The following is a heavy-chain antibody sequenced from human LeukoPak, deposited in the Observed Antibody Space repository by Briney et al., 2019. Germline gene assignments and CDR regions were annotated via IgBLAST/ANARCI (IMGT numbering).Heavy chain of an antibody. V-gene: IGHV4-34*01. D-gene: IGHD6-6*01. Sequence: TSETLSLTCAVYGGSFSGYYWSWIRQPPGKGLEWIGEINHSGSTNYNPSLKSRVTISVDTSKNQFSLKLSSVTAADTAVYYCARGQGRWSSSSLWLEGRHEGEYYFDYWGQGTLVTVSS. CDR2: INHSGST. J-gene: IGHJ4*02. CDR1: GGSFSGYY. CDR3: ARGQGRWSSSSLWLEGRHEGEYYFDY.